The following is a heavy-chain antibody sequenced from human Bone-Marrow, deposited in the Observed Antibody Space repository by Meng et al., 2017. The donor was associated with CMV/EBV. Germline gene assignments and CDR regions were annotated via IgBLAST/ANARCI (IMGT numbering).Heavy chain of an antibody. V-gene: IGHV3-53*01. D-gene: IGHD2-2*01. CDR1: GFTFSSYE. CDR2: IYSVGST. CDR3: AREDCSSASCYFFDY. Sequence: GESLKISCAASGFTFSSYEMNWVRQAPGKGLEWVSVIYSVGSTYYADSVKGRFTVSRDNSKNTLYLQMNTLRAEDTAVYYCAREDCSSASCYFFDYWGQGTLVTVSS. J-gene: IGHJ4*02.